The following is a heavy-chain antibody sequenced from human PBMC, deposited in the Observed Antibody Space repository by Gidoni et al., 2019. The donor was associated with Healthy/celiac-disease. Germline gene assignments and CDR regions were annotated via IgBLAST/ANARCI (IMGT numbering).Heavy chain of an antibody. D-gene: IGHD2-2*01. J-gene: IGHJ4*02. Sequence: QVQLQQWGAGLLKPSETLSLTCAVYGGSFSGYYWSWIRQPPGKGLEWIGEINHSGSTNYNPSLKSRVTISVDTSKNQFSLKLSSVTAADTAVYYCARGPSLIVVVPAATLDLDYWGQGTLVTVSS. CDR3: ARGPSLIVVVPAATLDLDY. CDR2: INHSGST. CDR1: GGSFSGYY. V-gene: IGHV4-34*01.